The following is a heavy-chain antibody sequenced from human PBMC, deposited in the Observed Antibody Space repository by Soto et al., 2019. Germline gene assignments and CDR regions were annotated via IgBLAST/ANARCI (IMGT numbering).Heavy chain of an antibody. CDR1: GGSFSGYY. V-gene: IGHV4-34*01. CDR3: ARAHGYYYYYMDV. CDR2: INHSGST. J-gene: IGHJ6*03. Sequence: SETLSLTCAVYGGSFSGYYWSWIRQPPGKGLEWIGEINHSGSTNYNPPLKSRVTISVDTSKNQFSLKLSSVTAADTAVYYCARAHGYYYYYMDVWGKGTTVTVSS.